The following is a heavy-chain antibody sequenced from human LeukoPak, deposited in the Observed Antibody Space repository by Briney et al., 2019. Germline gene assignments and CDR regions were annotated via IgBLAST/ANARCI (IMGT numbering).Heavy chain of an antibody. CDR1: GDSFTTYW. CDR3: ARTSYGSDWYFDY. CDR2: IYPGDSDT. V-gene: IGHV5-51*01. Sequence: GASLKISCKTSGDSFTTYWIAWVRQLPGKGLEWVGIIYPGDSDTRYSPSFQGQVTISADKSISTAYLQWSSLKASDTAVYYCARTSYGSDWYFDYWGQGTLVTVSS. J-gene: IGHJ4*02. D-gene: IGHD6-25*01.